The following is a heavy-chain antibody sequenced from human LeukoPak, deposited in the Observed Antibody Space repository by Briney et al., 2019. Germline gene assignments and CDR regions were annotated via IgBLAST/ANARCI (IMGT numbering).Heavy chain of an antibody. CDR2: IWYDGSNK. Sequence: PGRSLRLSCAASGFMFRSYGMHWVRQAPGKGLEWVAVIWYDGSNKYYTDSVKGRFTISRDNSNNTLYLQMNSLRVEDTAVYYCARGHARGYSYGFGYWGQGSLVTVSS. D-gene: IGHD5-18*01. CDR1: GFMFRSYG. V-gene: IGHV3-33*08. CDR3: ARGHARGYSYGFGY. J-gene: IGHJ4*02.